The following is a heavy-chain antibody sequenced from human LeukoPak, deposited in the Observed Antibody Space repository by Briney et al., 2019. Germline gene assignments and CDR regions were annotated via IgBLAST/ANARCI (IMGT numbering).Heavy chain of an antibody. J-gene: IGHJ4*02. CDR3: AKDGGLLTTRYYFDY. V-gene: IGHV3-30*18. D-gene: IGHD4-11*01. CDR1: GFTFSSYG. CDR2: ISYDGSNK. Sequence: GGSLRLSCAASGFTFSSYGMHWVRQAPGKGLEWVAVISYDGSNKYCADSVKGRFTISRDNSKNTLYLQMNSLRAEDTAVYYCAKDGGLLTTRYYFDYWGQGTLVTVSS.